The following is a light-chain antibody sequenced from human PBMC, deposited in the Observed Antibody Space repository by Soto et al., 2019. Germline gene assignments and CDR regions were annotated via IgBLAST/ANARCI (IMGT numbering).Light chain of an antibody. V-gene: IGKV3-15*01. CDR1: QSVSRN. CDR3: QQYNDWWT. J-gene: IGKJ1*01. CDR2: GAS. Sequence: EIVMTQSPATVSVSPLEIATLSFRASQSVSRNLAWYQQRPGQAPRLLISGASTRATGIAARFSGSGSGREFTLTISSLQSEDSALYYCQQYNDWWTFGQGTKVDI.